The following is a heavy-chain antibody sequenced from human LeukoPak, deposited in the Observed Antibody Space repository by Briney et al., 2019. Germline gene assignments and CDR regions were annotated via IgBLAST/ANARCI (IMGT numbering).Heavy chain of an antibody. V-gene: IGHV4-59*08. D-gene: IGHD3-10*01. CDR3: ARQGGAGSPRWFYFDY. J-gene: IGHJ4*02. CDR2: IYYSGST. CDR1: GGSISRSY. Sequence: SETLSLTRTLSGGSISRSYWSWIWPPPGKGLEWIGYIYYSGSTNYNTSLKRRVTISVDTSKNQFSLKLSSVTAADTAVYYCARQGGAGSPRWFYFDYWGQGTLVTVSS.